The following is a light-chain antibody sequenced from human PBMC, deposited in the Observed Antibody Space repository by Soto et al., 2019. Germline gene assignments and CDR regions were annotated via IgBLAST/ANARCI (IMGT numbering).Light chain of an antibody. V-gene: IGLV4-69*01. Sequence: QLVLTQPPSASASLGASVKLTCTLSSGHNSYAIAWHQQQPEKGPRYLMKLNSDGSHSKGDGFPDRFSGSSSGAERYLTISSLQSEDEADYYCQTWSTDIRVFGGGTKVTVL. CDR1: SGHNSYA. CDR3: QTWSTDIRV. J-gene: IGLJ3*02. CDR2: LNSDGSH.